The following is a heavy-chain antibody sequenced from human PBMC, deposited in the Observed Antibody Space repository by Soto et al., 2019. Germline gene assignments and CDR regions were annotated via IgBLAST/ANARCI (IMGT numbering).Heavy chain of an antibody. CDR3: ASGWMAAFDT. D-gene: IGHD2-2*03. CDR1: GDSIKTHY. CDR2: IYYSGST. J-gene: IGHJ5*02. V-gene: IGHV4-59*11. Sequence: SETLSLTCNVTGDSIKTHYWSWIRQPPEKGLEWIGYIYYSGSTLYNPSLKRRVTISVDTAKNQFSLRLNSLTAADTAVYYCASGWMAAFDTWGQGTLVTVSS.